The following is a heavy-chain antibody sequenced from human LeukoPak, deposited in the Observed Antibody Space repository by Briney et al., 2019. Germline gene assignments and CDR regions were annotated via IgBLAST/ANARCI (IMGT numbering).Heavy chain of an antibody. CDR2: IRFTGSYI. Sequence: PGGSLRLSCAASGFTFSDYYMNWVRQAPGRGLEWVSSIRFTGSYIYYADSVKGRFTISRDDAKNLLSLQMISLRVEDTAVYYCARAGPRRDGYNNDYWGQGTLVTVSS. V-gene: IGHV3-69-1*02. CDR1: GFTFSDYY. D-gene: IGHD5-24*01. CDR3: ARAGPRRDGYNNDY. J-gene: IGHJ4*02.